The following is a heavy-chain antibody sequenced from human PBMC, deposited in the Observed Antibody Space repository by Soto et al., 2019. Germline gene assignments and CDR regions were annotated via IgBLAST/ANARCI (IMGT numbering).Heavy chain of an antibody. J-gene: IGHJ6*02. V-gene: IGHV3-30-3*01. D-gene: IGHD5-18*01. CDR1: GFTFSSYA. CDR2: ISYDGSNK. Sequence: GSLGLSCAASGFTFSSYAMHWVRQAPGKGLEWVAVISYDGSNKYYADSVKGRFTISRDNSKNTLYLQMNSLRAEDTAVYYCARDQYSYGLEYYYYGMDVWGQGTTVTVSS. CDR3: ARDQYSYGLEYYYYGMDV.